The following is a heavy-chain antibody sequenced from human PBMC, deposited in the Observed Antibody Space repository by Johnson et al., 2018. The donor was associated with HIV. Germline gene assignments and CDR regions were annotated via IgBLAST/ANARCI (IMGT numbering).Heavy chain of an antibody. CDR3: AKGGFITGTNDALDI. CDR2: IGVGGSNT. V-gene: IGHV3-33*06. J-gene: IGHJ3*02. CDR1: GFTFSSYG. Sequence: VQLVESGGGVVQPGRSLRLSCAASGFTFSSYGMHWVRQAPGKGLEWVAVIGVGGSNTYYADSVRGRFTIARDNSKNTMYLQMNSLRDEDTAVYYFAKGGFITGTNDALDIWGQGTMVTVSS. D-gene: IGHD1-7*01.